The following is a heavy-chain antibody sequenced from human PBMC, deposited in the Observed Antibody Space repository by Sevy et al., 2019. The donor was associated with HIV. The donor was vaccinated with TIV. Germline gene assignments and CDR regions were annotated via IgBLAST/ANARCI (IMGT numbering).Heavy chain of an antibody. CDR1: GFTFSTYA. J-gene: IGHJ4*02. Sequence: GSLRLSCAGSGFTFSTYAMHWVRQAPGKGLEWLAVISHDGSLKFHTDSVRGRFTISRDNSKNTVYLQMNSLRAEDTAVYYCAREHPGYNPFDNWGQGTLVTVSS. V-gene: IGHV3-30*03. CDR3: AREHPGYNPFDN. CDR2: ISHDGSLK. D-gene: IGHD5-12*01.